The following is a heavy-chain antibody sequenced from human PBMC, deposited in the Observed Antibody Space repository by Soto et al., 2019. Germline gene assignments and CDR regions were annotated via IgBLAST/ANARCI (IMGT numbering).Heavy chain of an antibody. J-gene: IGHJ4*02. V-gene: IGHV3-66*01. D-gene: IGHD3-22*01. CDR1: GLTVSTNY. Sequence: SLRLSCAASGLTVSTNYMSWVRQAPGKGLEWVSVIYSDGRTYHTDSVKGRFTISRDNFENTLYLQMNSLRAEDTAVYYCARVTTLAFDYWGQGTLVTVSS. CDR2: IYSDGRT. CDR3: ARVTTLAFDY.